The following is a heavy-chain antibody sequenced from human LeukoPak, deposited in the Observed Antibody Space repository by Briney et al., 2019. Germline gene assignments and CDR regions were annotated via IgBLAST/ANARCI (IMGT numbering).Heavy chain of an antibody. CDR3: AKDLEDCSSTSCYTPYNWFDP. J-gene: IGHJ5*02. CDR2: ISGSGGST. Sequence: GGSLRLSCAASGFTFSSYAMSWVRQAPGKGLEWVSAISGSGGSTYYADSVKGRFTISRDNSKNTLYLQMNSLRAEDTAVYYCAKDLEDCSSTSCYTPYNWFDPWGQGTLSPSPQ. V-gene: IGHV3-23*01. CDR1: GFTFSSYA. D-gene: IGHD2-2*02.